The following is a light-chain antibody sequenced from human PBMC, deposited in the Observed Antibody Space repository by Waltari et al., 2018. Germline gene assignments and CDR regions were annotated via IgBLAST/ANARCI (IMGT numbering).Light chain of an antibody. CDR1: QSLVHSDGNTF. CDR2: KVS. J-gene: IGKJ5*01. CDR3: MQGTHWPPIT. Sequence: DVVMTQSPLSLPVTLGQPASISCRSSQSLVHSDGNTFLNWFLHRPGQPPRRLIYKVSNRDFGVPDRFSGSGSGTDFTLKISRVEAEDVGVYYCMQGTHWPPITFGQGTRLEIK. V-gene: IGKV2-30*02.